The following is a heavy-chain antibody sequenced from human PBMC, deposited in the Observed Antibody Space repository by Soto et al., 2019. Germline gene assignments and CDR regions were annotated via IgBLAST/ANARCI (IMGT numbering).Heavy chain of an antibody. CDR1: GGSFSGYY. J-gene: IGHJ6*02. Sequence: PSETLSLTCAVYGGSFSGYYWSWIRQPPGKGLEWIGEINHSGSTNYNPSPKSRVTISVDRSKNQFSLKLSSVTAADTAVYYCARAHYGDYGYGMDVWGQGTTVTVSS. CDR2: INHSGST. CDR3: ARAHYGDYGYGMDV. V-gene: IGHV4-34*01. D-gene: IGHD4-17*01.